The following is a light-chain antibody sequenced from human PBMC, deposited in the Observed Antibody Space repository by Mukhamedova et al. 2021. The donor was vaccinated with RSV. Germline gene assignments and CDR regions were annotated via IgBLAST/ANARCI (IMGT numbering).Light chain of an antibody. Sequence: WYQRRVHGKAPKLLIYKASSLESGAPSRFSGSGSGTEFTLTISSLQPDDFATYYCQQYNSYSITFGQGTRLEIK. V-gene: IGKV1-5*03. CDR2: KAS. J-gene: IGKJ5*01. CDR3: QQYNSYSIT.